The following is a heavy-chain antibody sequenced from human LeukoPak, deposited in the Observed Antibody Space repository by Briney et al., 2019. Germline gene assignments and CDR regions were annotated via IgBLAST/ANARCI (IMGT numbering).Heavy chain of an antibody. CDR2: INPNSGGT. CDR3: ARRSSGFNYFDY. D-gene: IGHD6-19*01. J-gene: IGHJ4*02. Sequence: ASVKVSCKASGYTFTGYYMHWVRQAPGQGLEWMGWINPNSGGTNYAQKFQGRVTMTRDTSISTAYMELSSLRSEDTAVYYCARRSSGFNYFDYWGQGTLVTVSS. CDR1: GYTFTGYY. V-gene: IGHV1-2*02.